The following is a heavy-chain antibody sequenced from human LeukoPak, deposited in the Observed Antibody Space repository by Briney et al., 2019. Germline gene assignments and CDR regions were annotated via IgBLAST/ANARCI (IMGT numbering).Heavy chain of an antibody. D-gene: IGHD3-22*01. Sequence: SETLSLTCTVSGGSISSSNYYWGWIRQPPGKGLEWVGSIYNNGTTYYNPSLKSRVTISVDTSKNQFSLKLSSVTAADTAVYYCARLVITAYAEYFQHWGQGTLVTVSS. J-gene: IGHJ1*01. CDR3: ARLVITAYAEYFQH. CDR2: IYNNGTT. CDR1: GGSISSSNYY. V-gene: IGHV4-39*01.